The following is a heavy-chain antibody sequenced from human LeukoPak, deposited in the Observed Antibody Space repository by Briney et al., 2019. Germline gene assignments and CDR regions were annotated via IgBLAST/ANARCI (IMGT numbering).Heavy chain of an antibody. Sequence: GGSLRLSCAASGFTFSSYAMHWVRQAPGKGLEWVAVISYDGSNKYYADSVKGRFTISRDNAKNSLYLQMNSLRAEDTAVYYCAKDNRQQLASFWGQGTLVTASS. CDR1: GFTFSSYA. CDR3: AKDNRQQLASF. D-gene: IGHD6-13*01. CDR2: ISYDGSNK. J-gene: IGHJ4*02. V-gene: IGHV3-30-3*01.